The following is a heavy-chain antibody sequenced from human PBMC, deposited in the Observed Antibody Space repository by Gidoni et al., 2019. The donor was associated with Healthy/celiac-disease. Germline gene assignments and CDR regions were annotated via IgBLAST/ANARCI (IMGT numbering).Heavy chain of an antibody. Sequence: EVPLVPSGAEGKKPGESLKISCKGSGYRFTRYWVGRVCRMPRKGLGWMGIIYPGDSDTRYSPSFQGQVTISADKSISTAYLQWSSLKASDTAMYYCARRASSGWEPSSFDYWGQGTLVTVST. D-gene: IGHD6-19*01. CDR3: ARRASSGWEPSSFDY. J-gene: IGHJ4*02. CDR2: IYPGDSDT. CDR1: GYRFTRYW. V-gene: IGHV5-51*01.